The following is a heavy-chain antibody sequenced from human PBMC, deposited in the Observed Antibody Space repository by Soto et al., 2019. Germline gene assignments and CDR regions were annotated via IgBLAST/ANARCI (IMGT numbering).Heavy chain of an antibody. CDR3: ASSNIAAAGFYYYGMDV. D-gene: IGHD6-13*01. CDR1: GYTFTSYG. CDR2: ISAYNGNT. J-gene: IGHJ6*02. Sequence: GASVKVSCKASGYTFTSYGISWVRQAPGQGLEWMGWISAYNGNTNYAQKLQGRVTMTTDTSKNQFSLKLSSVTAADTAVYYCASSNIAAAGFYYYGMDVWGRGTTVTVSS. V-gene: IGHV1-18*01.